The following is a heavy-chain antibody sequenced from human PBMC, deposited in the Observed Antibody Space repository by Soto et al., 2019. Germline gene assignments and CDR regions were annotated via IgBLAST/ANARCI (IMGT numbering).Heavy chain of an antibody. CDR2: IIPIFGTA. Sequence: SVKVSCKASGGTFSTYAISWVRQAPGQGLEWMGGIIPIFGTANYAQKFQGRVTITADESTSTAYMELSSLRSEDTAVYYCARESPPTGYYYDSSGQPPDYWGQGTLVTVSS. CDR1: GGTFSTYA. J-gene: IGHJ4*02. V-gene: IGHV1-69*13. D-gene: IGHD3-22*01. CDR3: ARESPPTGYYYDSSGQPPDY.